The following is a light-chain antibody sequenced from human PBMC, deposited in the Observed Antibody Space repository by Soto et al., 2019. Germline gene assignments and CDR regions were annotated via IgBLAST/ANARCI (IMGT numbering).Light chain of an antibody. V-gene: IGKV3-15*01. CDR1: QSVSNN. Sequence: EIVMTQSPATLSVSPGEGATLSCRASQSVSNNLAWYQQKPGQAPRLLIYGASTRATGIPARFSGSGSGTEFTLTISSLQSEDFAIYHCQQYNSWPRAFGQGIKVEIK. J-gene: IGKJ1*01. CDR3: QQYNSWPRA. CDR2: GAS.